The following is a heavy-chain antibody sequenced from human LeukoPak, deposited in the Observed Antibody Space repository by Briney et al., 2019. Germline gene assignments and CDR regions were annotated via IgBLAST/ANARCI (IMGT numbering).Heavy chain of an antibody. CDR2: IKQDGSEK. J-gene: IGHJ4*02. CDR1: GFTFSSYW. CDR3: AREDYDSSGYYYIYYFEY. Sequence: GGSLRLSCAASGFTFSSYWMSWVRQAPGKGLEWVANIKQDGSEKYYVDSVKGRFTISRDNAKNSLYLQMNSLRAEDTALYYCAREDYDSSGYYYIYYFEYWGQGTPVTVSS. D-gene: IGHD3-22*01. V-gene: IGHV3-7*03.